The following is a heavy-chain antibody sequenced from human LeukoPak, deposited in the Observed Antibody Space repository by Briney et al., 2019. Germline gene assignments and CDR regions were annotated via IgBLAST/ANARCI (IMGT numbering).Heavy chain of an antibody. CDR1: GGSISSGGYS. CDR3: ARGGCSGGSCYIFDY. Sequence: SETLSLTCAVSGGSISSGGYSWSWLRQPPGKGLEWIGCIYHSGSTYYNPSLKSRVTISVDRSKNQFSLKLSSVTAADTAVYYCARGGCSGGSCYIFDYWGQGTLVTVSS. V-gene: IGHV4-30-2*01. CDR2: IYHSGST. J-gene: IGHJ4*02. D-gene: IGHD2-15*01.